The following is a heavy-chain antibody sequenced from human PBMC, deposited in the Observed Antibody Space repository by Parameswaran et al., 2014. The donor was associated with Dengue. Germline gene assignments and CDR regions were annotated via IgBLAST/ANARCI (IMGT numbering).Heavy chain of an antibody. D-gene: IGHD3-3*01. Sequence: WIRQPPGKGLEWVAVISYDGSNEYYADSVKGRFTISRDNFKNTLYLQMNGLRAEDTAIYYCARDYWDYYDSWGGYYKVGGGMDVWGQGTTVTVSS. J-gene: IGHJ6*02. V-gene: IGHV3-30*16. CDR2: ISYDGSNE. CDR3: ARDYWDYYDSWGGYYKVGGGMDV.